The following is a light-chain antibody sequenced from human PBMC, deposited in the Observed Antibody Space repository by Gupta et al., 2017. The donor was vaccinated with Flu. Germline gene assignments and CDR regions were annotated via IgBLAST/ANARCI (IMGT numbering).Light chain of an antibody. CDR1: QSISSW. J-gene: IGKJ2*01. CDR3: QQDNSYPVT. Sequence: DIQMTQSPSTLSASVGDRATITCRASQSISSWLAWYQQKSGKAPKLLIYKASSLESGVPSRFSGSGSGTEFTLTISSLQPEDFAAYYCQQDNSYPVTFGQGTKLEIK. CDR2: KAS. V-gene: IGKV1-5*03.